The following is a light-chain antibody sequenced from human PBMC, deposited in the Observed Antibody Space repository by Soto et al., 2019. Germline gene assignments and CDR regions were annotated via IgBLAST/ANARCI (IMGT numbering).Light chain of an antibody. CDR1: NSNIGDNY. CDR3: GTWDSSLSAGV. V-gene: IGLV1-51*01. J-gene: IGLJ2*01. CDR2: DNN. Sequence: QSVLTQPPSVFAAPGQKVTISCSGANSNIGDNYVSWYQHLPGTTPKLLIYDNNKRPSGIPDRFSGSKSGTSATLGITGLQTGDEADYYCGTWDSSLSAGVFGGGTKLTVL.